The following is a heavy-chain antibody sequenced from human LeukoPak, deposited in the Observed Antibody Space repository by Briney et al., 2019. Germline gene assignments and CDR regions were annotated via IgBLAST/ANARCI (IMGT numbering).Heavy chain of an antibody. CDR1: GGSISSYY. CDR2: IYYTGST. CDR3: ARYYCSSTTCYNFDF. Sequence: SETLSLTCTVSGGSISSYYWSWIRQPPGKGLEWIGYIYYTGSTTYTPSLKSRVTMSVDTSKNQFSLKLSSVTAADTAVYYCARYYCSSTTCYNFDFWGQGTLVTVSS. J-gene: IGHJ4*02. D-gene: IGHD2-2*02. V-gene: IGHV4-59*01.